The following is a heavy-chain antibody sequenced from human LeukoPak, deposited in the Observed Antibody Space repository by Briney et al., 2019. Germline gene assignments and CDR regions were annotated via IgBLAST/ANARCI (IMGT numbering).Heavy chain of an antibody. CDR1: GFTFSSYA. CDR3: AGITMIVVVITTFDY. J-gene: IGHJ4*02. D-gene: IGHD3-22*01. CDR2: ISGSGGST. Sequence: PGGSLRLSCAASGFTFSSYAMSWVRQAPGKGLEWVSAISGSGGSTYYADSVMGRFTISRDNSKNTLYLQMNSLRAEDTAVYYCAGITMIVVVITTFDYWGQGTLVTVSS. V-gene: IGHV3-23*01.